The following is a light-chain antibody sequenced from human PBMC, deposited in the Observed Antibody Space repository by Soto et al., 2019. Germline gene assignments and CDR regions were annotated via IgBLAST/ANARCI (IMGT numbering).Light chain of an antibody. Sequence: QLVLTQPPSVSGAPGQRVTISCTGSSSNIGAGYDVHWYQQLPGTAPKLLIYANTIRPSGVPDRFSGSKSGTSASLAIAGLQAEDEADYYCQSYDSSLSGWVFGGGTKLTVL. CDR3: QSYDSSLSGWV. J-gene: IGLJ3*02. CDR1: SSNIGAGYD. CDR2: ANT. V-gene: IGLV1-40*01.